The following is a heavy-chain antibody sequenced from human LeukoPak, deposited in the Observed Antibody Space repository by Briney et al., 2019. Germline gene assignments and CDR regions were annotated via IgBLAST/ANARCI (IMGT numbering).Heavy chain of an antibody. CDR3: AKTSRRSSNYDSPYDY. J-gene: IGHJ4*02. V-gene: IGHV3-23*01. Sequence: GGSLRLSCAASGFTFSSYAMSWVRQAPGKGLEWVSSISGSGGSTYYADSVKGRFTISRDNSKNTLYLQMDRLIAEDTAIYFCAKTSRRSSNYDSPYDYWGQGTLVTVSS. CDR2: ISGSGGST. CDR1: GFTFSSYA. D-gene: IGHD4-11*01.